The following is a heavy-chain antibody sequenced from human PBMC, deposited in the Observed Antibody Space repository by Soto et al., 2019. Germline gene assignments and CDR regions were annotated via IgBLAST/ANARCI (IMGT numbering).Heavy chain of an antibody. CDR2: VFYTGFT. Sequence: ETLSLTCAVSGASISGSYYYWAWLRQSPGKGPEWIGSVFYTGFTSYNPSLESRVSVSVDTSKSQFSLKLSAVTAADTAVYYCATSQKGDNWNYFDHWGQGALVTVSS. V-gene: IGHV4-39*01. CDR3: ATSQKGDNWNYFDH. D-gene: IGHD1-20*01. J-gene: IGHJ4*02. CDR1: GASISGSYYY.